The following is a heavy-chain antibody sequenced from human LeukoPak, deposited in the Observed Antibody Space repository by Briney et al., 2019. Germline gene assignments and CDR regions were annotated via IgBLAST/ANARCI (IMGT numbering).Heavy chain of an antibody. J-gene: IGHJ4*02. CDR1: GFTFSSYS. Sequence: GSLRLSCAASGFTFSSYSMNWVRQAPGKGLEWVSSISSSSSYIYYADSVKGRFTISRDNAKNSLYLQMNSLRAEDTAVYYCARGSGYSYGYIFDYWGQGTLVTVSS. CDR3: ARGSGYSYGYIFDY. V-gene: IGHV3-21*01. D-gene: IGHD5-18*01. CDR2: ISSSSSYI.